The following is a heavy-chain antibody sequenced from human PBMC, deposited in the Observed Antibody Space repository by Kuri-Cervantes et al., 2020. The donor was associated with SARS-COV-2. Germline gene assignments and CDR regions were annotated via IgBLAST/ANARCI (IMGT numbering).Heavy chain of an antibody. CDR3: ARGRTGESSRFDY. D-gene: IGHD7-27*01. V-gene: IGHV3-48*01. J-gene: IGHJ4*02. Sequence: GESLKISWAASGFTLSSYSMNWVRQAPGKGLEWVSYISSSSSTIYYADSVKGRFTISRDNAKNSLYLQMNSLRAEDTAVYYCARGRTGESSRFDYWGQGTLVTVSS. CDR1: GFTLSSYS. CDR2: ISSSSSTI.